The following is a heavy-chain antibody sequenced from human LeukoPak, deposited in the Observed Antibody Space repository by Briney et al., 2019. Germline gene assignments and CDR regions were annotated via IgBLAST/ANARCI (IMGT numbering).Heavy chain of an antibody. D-gene: IGHD1-26*01. CDR3: ARDRSGTYYTFDV. J-gene: IGHJ3*01. V-gene: IGHV4-59*13. CDR2: ISYSGRT. Sequence: SETLSLTCSISGGSIGSSFWNWIRLSPEKGLEWIGYISYSGRTNYSPSLKSRVTISIDTSKNQLSLTLSSVTAADTALYYCARDRSGTYYTFDVWVQGTMVSVSA. CDR1: GGSIGSSF.